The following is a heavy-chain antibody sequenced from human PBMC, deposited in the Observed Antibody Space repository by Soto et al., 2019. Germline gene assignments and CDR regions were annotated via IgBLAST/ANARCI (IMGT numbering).Heavy chain of an antibody. V-gene: IGHV3-48*03. D-gene: IGHD2-15*01. CDR3: ARGYCSGSTCYSGGY. Sequence: PGGAQRLSCAASGFIFSNYEMNWVRQAPGKGLEWLSYIASNGNTIYYANSVKGRFTVSRDNARGSLFLQMNSLRAADTAVYYCARGYCSGSTCYSGGYWGQGTMVTVSS. CDR1: GFIFSNYE. CDR2: IASNGNTI. J-gene: IGHJ4*02.